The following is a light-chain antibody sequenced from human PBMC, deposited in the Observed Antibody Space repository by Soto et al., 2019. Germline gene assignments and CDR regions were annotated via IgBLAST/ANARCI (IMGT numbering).Light chain of an antibody. V-gene: IGKV3-15*01. CDR1: QSVSSSY. CDR2: GAS. CDR3: QQYSDWPPT. J-gene: IGKJ1*01. Sequence: EIVMTQSPCTLSLSPGERATLSCRASQSVSSSYLAWYQQKPGQAPRLLINGASTRATGIPARFSGSGSGTEFSLTISSLQSEDFAVYYCQQYSDWPPTFGQGTKVDIK.